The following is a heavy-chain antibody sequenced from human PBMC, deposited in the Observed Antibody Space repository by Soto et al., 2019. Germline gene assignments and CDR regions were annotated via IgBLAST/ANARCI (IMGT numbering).Heavy chain of an antibody. CDR3: AKDSPLAGTIDY. CDR2: ISYDGSNK. CDR1: GFTFSSYG. J-gene: IGHJ4*02. Sequence: VGSLRLSCAASGFTFSSYGMHWVRQAPGKGPEWVAVISYDGSNKYYADSVKGRFTISRDNSKNTLYLQMNSLRAEDTAVYYCAKDSPLAGTIDYWGQGTLVTVSS. D-gene: IGHD6-13*01. V-gene: IGHV3-30*18.